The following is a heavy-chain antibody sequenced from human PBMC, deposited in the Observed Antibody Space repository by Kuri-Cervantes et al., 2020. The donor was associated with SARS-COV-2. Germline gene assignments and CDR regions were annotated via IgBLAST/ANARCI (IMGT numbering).Heavy chain of an antibody. Sequence: GGSLRLSCAASGFILEDFGMYWVRQAPGKGLEWVAVISYDGSNKYYADSVKGRFTISRDNSKNTLYLQMNSLRPEDTAVYYCAENTPLVYWGQGALVTVSS. J-gene: IGHJ4*02. CDR3: AENTPLVY. CDR1: GFILEDFG. V-gene: IGHV3-30*18. D-gene: IGHD2-15*01. CDR2: ISYDGSNK.